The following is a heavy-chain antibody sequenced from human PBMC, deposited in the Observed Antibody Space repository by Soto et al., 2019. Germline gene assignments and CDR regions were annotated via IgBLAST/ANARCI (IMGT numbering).Heavy chain of an antibody. CDR3: TSPSRDGYNFDYFDY. J-gene: IGHJ4*02. V-gene: IGHV3-49*04. D-gene: IGHD5-12*01. CDR1: GFTFGDYA. Sequence: GGSLRLSCTASGFTFGDYAMSWVRQAPGKGLEWVGFIRSKAYGGTTEYAASVKGRFTISRDDSKSIAYLRMNSLKTEDTAVYYCTSPSRDGYNFDYFDYWGQGTLVTVSS. CDR2: IRSKAYGGTT.